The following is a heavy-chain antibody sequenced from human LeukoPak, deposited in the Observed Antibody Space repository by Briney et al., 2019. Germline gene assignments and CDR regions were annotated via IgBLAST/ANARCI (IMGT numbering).Heavy chain of an antibody. CDR1: GFTLSIYP. CDR3: AKSGSSITMVRGVIIIFDY. V-gene: IGHV3-23*01. CDR2: ISGSECST. D-gene: IGHD3-10*01. J-gene: IGHJ4*02. Sequence: PGGSLRLSCAASGFTLSIYPMSGVRQAPGKGLEWFSAISGSECSTYYADSVKGRFTISRDNSKNTLYLQLNSLRAEDTDVYYCAKSGSSITMVRGVIIIFDYWGQGTLVTVSS.